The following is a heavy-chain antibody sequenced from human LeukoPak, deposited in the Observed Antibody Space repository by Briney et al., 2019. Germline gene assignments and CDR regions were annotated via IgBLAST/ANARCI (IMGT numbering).Heavy chain of an antibody. CDR3: TSHGPYYYDSSDY. J-gene: IGHJ4*02. V-gene: IGHV3-49*04. CDR2: IRSKAYGGTT. Sequence: GGSLRLSCTASGFTFGDYAMSWVRQAPGKGLEWAGFIRSKAYGGTTEYAASVKGRFTISRDDSKSIAYLQMNSLKTEDTAVYYCTSHGPYYYDSSDYWGQGTLVTVSS. D-gene: IGHD3-22*01. CDR1: GFTFGDYA.